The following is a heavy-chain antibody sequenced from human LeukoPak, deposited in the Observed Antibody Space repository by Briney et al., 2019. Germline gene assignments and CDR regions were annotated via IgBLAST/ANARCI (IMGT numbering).Heavy chain of an antibody. V-gene: IGHV3-33*03. J-gene: IGHJ4*02. Sequence: TGGSLRLSCAASGFTFSSYAMSWVRQAPGKGLEWVAVIWHDGSYEYYADSVKGRFTISRDNAKNTLYLQMNSLRAEDTAVYYCATARGFDDWGQGTLVTVSS. CDR1: GFTFSSYA. CDR3: ATARGFDD. CDR2: IWHDGSYE.